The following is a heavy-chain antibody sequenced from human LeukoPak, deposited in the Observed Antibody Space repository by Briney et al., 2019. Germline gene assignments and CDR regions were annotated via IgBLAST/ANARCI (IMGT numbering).Heavy chain of an antibody. CDR3: ARKAKSGYSSGHGYFDP. CDR1: GGPISTTIYY. J-gene: IGHJ5*02. V-gene: IGHV4-39*01. D-gene: IGHD6-19*01. Sequence: KASETLSLTCTVSGGPISTTIYYWGWIRQPPGKGLEWIGTIYSFGSTYYNPSLESRVTISVDTSKNQFSLKLSSVTAADTAVYYCARKAKSGYSSGHGYFDPWGQGTLVTVSS. CDR2: IYSFGST.